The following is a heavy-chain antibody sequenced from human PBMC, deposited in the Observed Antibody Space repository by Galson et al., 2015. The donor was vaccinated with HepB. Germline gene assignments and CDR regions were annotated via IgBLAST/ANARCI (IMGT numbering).Heavy chain of an antibody. CDR3: AKLCGFVSVGTVTTLFDY. J-gene: IGHJ4*02. D-gene: IGHD4-17*01. CDR1: GFTFSSYG. Sequence: SLRLSCAASGFTFSSYGMHWVRQAPGKGLEWVAVISYDGSNKYYADSVKGRFTISRDNSKDTLYLQMNSLRAEDTAVYYCAKLCGFVSVGTVTTLFDYWGQGTLVTVSS. CDR2: ISYDGSNK. V-gene: IGHV3-30*18.